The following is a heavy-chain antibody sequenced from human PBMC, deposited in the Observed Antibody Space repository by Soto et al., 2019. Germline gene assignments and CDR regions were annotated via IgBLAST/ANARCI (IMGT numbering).Heavy chain of an antibody. Sequence: GGALRLSCAASGFTCSSYGMHWVRQAPGKGLEWVAVISYDGSNKYYADSVKGRFTISRDNSKNTLYLQMNSLRAEDTAVYYCVKDPPEAFDIWGQGTMVTVSS. CDR2: ISYDGSNK. CDR1: GFTCSSYG. CDR3: VKDPPEAFDI. V-gene: IGHV3-30*18. J-gene: IGHJ3*02.